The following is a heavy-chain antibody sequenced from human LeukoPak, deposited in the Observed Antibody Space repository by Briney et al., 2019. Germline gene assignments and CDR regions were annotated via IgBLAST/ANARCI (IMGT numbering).Heavy chain of an antibody. V-gene: IGHV3-30*04. D-gene: IGHD3-22*01. Sequence: GRSLRLSCAASGFTFSSYAMYWVRQAPGKGLEWVGVISYDGSNKYYADSVKGRFTISRDNSKNTLYVQMSSLRAEDTAVYYCARDGVYDSSKGAFDIWGQGTMVTVSS. CDR1: GFTFSSYA. CDR2: ISYDGSNK. J-gene: IGHJ3*02. CDR3: ARDGVYDSSKGAFDI.